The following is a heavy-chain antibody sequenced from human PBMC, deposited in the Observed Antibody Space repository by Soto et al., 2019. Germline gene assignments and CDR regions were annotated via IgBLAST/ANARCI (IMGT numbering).Heavy chain of an antibody. V-gene: IGHV4-61*01. J-gene: IGHJ4*02. CDR1: GRSITNNNYY. D-gene: IGHD3-10*01. CDR2: IYNSGTT. CDR3: ARDGSERPATY. Sequence: PSETLSLTCTVSGRSITNNNYYWSWIRQPPGKGLEWIGHIYNSGTTNYSPSLKSRVTISVDTSKNQFSLKLNSVTAADTAVYYCARDGSERPATYWGQGILVTVSS.